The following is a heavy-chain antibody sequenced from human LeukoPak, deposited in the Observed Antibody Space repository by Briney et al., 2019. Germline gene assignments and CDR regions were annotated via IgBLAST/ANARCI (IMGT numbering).Heavy chain of an antibody. J-gene: IGHJ4*02. V-gene: IGHV3-48*01. CDR3: VKDHDWALDF. D-gene: IGHD3-9*01. CDR1: GFTFNAYP. CDR2: ITHNSDSI. Sequence: GGSLRLSCAASGFTFNAYPMNWVRQAPGKGLDWISYITHNSDSIYYADSVKGRFTISRDNAKNSLYLQMHSLRAEDTAVYYCVKDHDWALDFWGQGTLVTVSS.